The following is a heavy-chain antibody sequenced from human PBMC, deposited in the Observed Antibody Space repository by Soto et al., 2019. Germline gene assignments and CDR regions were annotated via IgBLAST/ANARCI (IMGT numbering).Heavy chain of an antibody. Sequence: GGSLRLSCAASGFTFSSYAMHWVRQAPGKGLEWVAVISYDGSNKYYADSVKGRFTISRDNSKNTLYLQMNSLRAEDTAVYYCAREPGSSGWYRGGYYYGMDVWGQGTTVTVSS. D-gene: IGHD6-19*01. CDR3: AREPGSSGWYRGGYYYGMDV. V-gene: IGHV3-30-3*01. CDR2: ISYDGSNK. J-gene: IGHJ6*02. CDR1: GFTFSSYA.